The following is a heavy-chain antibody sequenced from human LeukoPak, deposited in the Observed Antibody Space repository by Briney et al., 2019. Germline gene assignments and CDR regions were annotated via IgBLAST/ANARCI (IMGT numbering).Heavy chain of an antibody. CDR1: GYTFTGYY. Sequence: GASVKVSCKASGYTFTGYYMHWVRQAPGQGLEWMGWINPNSGGTNYAQKFQGRVTMTRDTSISTAYMELTGLISDDTAVYYCASGQSIAAAPLDYWGQGTLVTVSS. CDR3: ASGQSIAAAPLDY. D-gene: IGHD6-13*01. J-gene: IGHJ4*02. CDR2: INPNSGGT. V-gene: IGHV1-2*02.